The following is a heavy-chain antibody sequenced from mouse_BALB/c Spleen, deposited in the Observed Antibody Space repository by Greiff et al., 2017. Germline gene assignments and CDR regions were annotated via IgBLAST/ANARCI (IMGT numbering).Heavy chain of an antibody. V-gene: IGHV14-1*02. Sequence: VQLQQSGAELVRPGALVKLSCKASGFNIKDYYMHWVKQRPEQGLEWIGWIDPENGNTIYDPKFQGKASITADTSSNTAYLQLSSLTSEDTAVYYCASLGRDAYWGQGTLVTVSA. CDR1: GFNIKDYY. CDR2: IDPENGNT. CDR3: ASLGRDAY. J-gene: IGHJ3*01. D-gene: IGHD4-1*01.